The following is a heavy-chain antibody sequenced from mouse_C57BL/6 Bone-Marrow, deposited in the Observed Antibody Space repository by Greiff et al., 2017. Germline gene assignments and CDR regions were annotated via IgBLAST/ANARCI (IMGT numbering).Heavy chain of an antibody. CDR2: IYPGSGST. V-gene: IGHV1-55*01. CDR3: AGPYYSKYWYFDF. CDR1: GYTFTSYW. Sequence: QVQLQQPGAELVKPGASVKMSCKASGYTFTSYWITWVKQRPGQGLEWIGDIYPGSGSTNYNEKFKSKATLTVDPSSSTAYMQLSSLTSEDSAVYDCAGPYYSKYWYFDFWGRGTTVTVSS. D-gene: IGHD2-5*01. J-gene: IGHJ1*03.